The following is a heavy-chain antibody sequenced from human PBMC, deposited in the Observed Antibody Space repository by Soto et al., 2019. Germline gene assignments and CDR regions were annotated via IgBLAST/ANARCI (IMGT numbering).Heavy chain of an antibody. J-gene: IGHJ4*02. CDR3: ARVPRGFSNYYFDY. V-gene: IGHV1-69*01. Sequence: QVQLVQSGAEVKKPGSSVKVSCKASGGTFSSYTISWVRQAPGQGREWVGGIIPIFGTANYAQKFQGRVTITADESTSTAYMELSSLRSEDTAVYYCARVPRGFSNYYFDYWGQGTLVTVSS. D-gene: IGHD6-13*01. CDR1: GGTFSSYT. CDR2: IIPIFGTA.